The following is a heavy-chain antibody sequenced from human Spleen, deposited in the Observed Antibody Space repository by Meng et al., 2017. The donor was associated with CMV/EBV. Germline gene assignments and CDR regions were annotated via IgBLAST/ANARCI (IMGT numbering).Heavy chain of an antibody. CDR3: ARLVVGTAILYC. D-gene: IGHD2-21*02. Sequence: VQLQESGPGLVKSSPPLSLTCTVSGGSISSGDYYWSWIRQPPGKGLEWIGYIYYSGSTYYNPSLKSRVTISVDTSKNQFSLKLSSVTAADTAVYYCARLVVGTAILYCWGQGTLVTVSS. CDR2: IYYSGST. V-gene: IGHV4-30-4*08. CDR1: GGSISSGDYY. J-gene: IGHJ4*02.